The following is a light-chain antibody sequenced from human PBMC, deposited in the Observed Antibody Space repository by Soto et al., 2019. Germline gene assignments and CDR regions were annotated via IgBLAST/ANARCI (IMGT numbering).Light chain of an antibody. CDR2: DAS. CDR1: QSVSSY. V-gene: IGKV3-11*01. CDR3: WQRSNYRPIT. J-gene: IGKJ5*01. Sequence: EIVLTQSPATLSLSPGEGATLSCRASQSVSSYFAWYQQQPRQAPRLLIYDASTRGTGITARLSGSGSGTEFTTTTSSLVPEDFVVYYCWQRSNYRPITFGQGTRLEIK.